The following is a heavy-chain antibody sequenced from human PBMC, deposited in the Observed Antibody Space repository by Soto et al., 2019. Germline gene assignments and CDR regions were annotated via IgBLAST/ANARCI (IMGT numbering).Heavy chain of an antibody. J-gene: IGHJ6*03. D-gene: IGHD3-10*01. CDR2: INHSGST. Sequence: TSETLSLTCAVYGGSFSGYYWSWIRQPPGKGLEWIGEINHSGSTNYNPSLKSRVTISVDTSKNQFSLKLSSVTAADTAVYYCARSRPLYGSGSYFYYYYYMDVWGKGTTVTVSS. CDR3: ARSRPLYGSGSYFYYYYYMDV. CDR1: GGSFSGYY. V-gene: IGHV4-34*01.